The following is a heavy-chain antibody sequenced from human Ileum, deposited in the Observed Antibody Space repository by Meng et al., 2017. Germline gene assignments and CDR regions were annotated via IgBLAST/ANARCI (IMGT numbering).Heavy chain of an antibody. J-gene: IGHJ4*02. CDR3: ARGYSSGWFDY. V-gene: IGHV4-31*03. CDR2: IYYSGTT. Sequence: QVQLQESGPGLVKPSQTLSRTCTVSGGSISSGGYYWSWIRQHPGKGLEWIGYIYYSGTTYYNPSLKSRVTISVDTSKNQFSLKLSSVTAADTAVYYCARGYSSGWFDYWGQGTLVTVSS. CDR1: GGSISSGGYY. D-gene: IGHD6-19*01.